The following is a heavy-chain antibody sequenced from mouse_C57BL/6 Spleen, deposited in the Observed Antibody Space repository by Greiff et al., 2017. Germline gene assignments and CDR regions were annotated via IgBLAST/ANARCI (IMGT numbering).Heavy chain of an antibody. Sequence: VQLQESGAELMKPGASVKLSCKATGYTFTGYWIEWVKQRPGHGLEWIGEILPGRGSTNYNEKFKGKAKFTADTSSNTAYMQLGSLTTEDSAIYYCAKITTVVAPYAMDYWGQGTSVTVSS. J-gene: IGHJ4*01. CDR1: GYTFTGYW. CDR2: ILPGRGST. D-gene: IGHD1-1*01. CDR3: AKITTVVAPYAMDY. V-gene: IGHV1-9*01.